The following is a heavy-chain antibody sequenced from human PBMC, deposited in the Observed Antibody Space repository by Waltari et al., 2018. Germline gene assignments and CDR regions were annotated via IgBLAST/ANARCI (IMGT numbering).Heavy chain of an antibody. CDR1: GYTFTGYS. V-gene: IGHV1-2*02. CDR3: ARGGGAVPNWYFDL. Sequence: QVQLVQSGAVVKKPGASVTVSCKASGYTFTGYSIHWVRQAPGQGLEWMGWINPNSGGTNYAQKFQGRVTMTRDTSISTAYMELSRLRSDDTAVYYCARGGGAVPNWYFDLWGRDTLVTVSS. J-gene: IGHJ2*01. D-gene: IGHD2-21*01. CDR2: INPNSGGT.